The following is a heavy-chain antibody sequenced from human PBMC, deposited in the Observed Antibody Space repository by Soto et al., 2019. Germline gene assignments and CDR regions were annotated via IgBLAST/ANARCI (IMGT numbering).Heavy chain of an antibody. CDR1: GFTFSSYA. CDR3: AKVVQCKGCSCCYYCYCMCV. D-gene: IGHD2-15*01. Sequence: GGSLRLSCAASGFTFSSYAMSWVRQAPGKGMEWVSAISGSGGSTYYADSVKGRLTISTDNSKNKLYLQMNSLRAEDSAVYYCAKVVQCKGCSCCYYCYCMCVLGQGNTVPGS. J-gene: IGHJ6*02. CDR2: ISGSGGST. V-gene: IGHV3-23*01.